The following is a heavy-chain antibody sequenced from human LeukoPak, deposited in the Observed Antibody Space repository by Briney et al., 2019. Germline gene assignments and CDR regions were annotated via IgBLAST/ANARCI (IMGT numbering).Heavy chain of an antibody. Sequence: PGGSLRLSCTASGFTFGDYAMSWVRQAPGKGLEWVGFIRSKAYGGTTEYAASAKGRFTISRDDSKSIAYLQMNSLKTEDTAVYYCTRDVAGYFDYWGQGTLVTVSS. D-gene: IGHD6-19*01. CDR1: GFTFGDYA. V-gene: IGHV3-49*04. CDR3: TRDVAGYFDY. CDR2: IRSKAYGGTT. J-gene: IGHJ4*02.